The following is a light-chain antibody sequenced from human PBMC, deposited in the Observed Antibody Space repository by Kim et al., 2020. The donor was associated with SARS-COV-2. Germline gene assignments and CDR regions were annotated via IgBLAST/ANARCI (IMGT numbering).Light chain of an antibody. CDR3: QAWDSSTAV. CDR2: QDS. CDR1: KLGDKY. J-gene: IGLJ3*02. V-gene: IGLV3-1*01. Sequence: SYELTQPLSVSVSLGQTASITCSGDKLGDKYACWYQQKPGQSPVLVIYQDSKRPSGIPERFSGSNSGNTATLTISGTQAMDEADYYCQAWDSSTAVFGGGTQLTV.